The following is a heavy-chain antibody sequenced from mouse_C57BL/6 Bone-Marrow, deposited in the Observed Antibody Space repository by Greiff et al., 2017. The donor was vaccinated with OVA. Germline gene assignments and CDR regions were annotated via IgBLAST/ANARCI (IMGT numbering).Heavy chain of an antibody. CDR2: ISDGGSYT. Sequence: EVQGVESGGGLVKPGGSLKLSCAASGFTFSSYAMSWVRQTPEKRLEWVATISDGGSYTYYPDNVKGRFTISRDNAKNNLYLQMSHLKSEDTAMYYCARSYWYFDVWGTGTTVTVSS. CDR3: ARSYWYFDV. CDR1: GFTFSSYA. V-gene: IGHV5-4*01. J-gene: IGHJ1*03.